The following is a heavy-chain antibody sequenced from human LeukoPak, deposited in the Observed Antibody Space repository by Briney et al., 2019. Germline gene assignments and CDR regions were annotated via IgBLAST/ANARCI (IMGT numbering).Heavy chain of an antibody. CDR1: GFTVSSNY. CDR3: AKAPGGYYPA. V-gene: IGHV3-66*01. J-gene: IGHJ5*02. Sequence: GGSLRLSCAASGFTVSSNYMSWVRQAPGKGLEWVSFIYSDGTTSYTDSVKGRFTISRDNSKNTLYLQMNSLRAEDTALYYCAKAPGGYYPAWGQGTLVTVSS. D-gene: IGHD3-22*01. CDR2: IYSDGTT.